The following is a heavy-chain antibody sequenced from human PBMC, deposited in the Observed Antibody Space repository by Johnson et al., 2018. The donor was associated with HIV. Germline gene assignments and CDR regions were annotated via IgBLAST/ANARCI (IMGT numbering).Heavy chain of an antibody. J-gene: IGHJ3*02. D-gene: IGHD3-9*01. CDR2: ISSDGNNK. Sequence: QVQLVESGGGVVQPGRSLRLSCVASGFTFRNYGMHWVRQAPGKGLEWVAVISSDGNNKHYADSVKGRFSISRDNSKNTLYLQMNSLRVEHTAVYYCASEIVYDILTGAFDIWGQGTMVTVSS. CDR3: ASEIVYDILTGAFDI. V-gene: IGHV3-30*03. CDR1: GFTFRNYG.